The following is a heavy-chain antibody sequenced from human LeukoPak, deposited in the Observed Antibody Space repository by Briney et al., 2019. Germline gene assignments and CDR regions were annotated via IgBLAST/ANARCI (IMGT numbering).Heavy chain of an antibody. Sequence: SETLSLTCTVSGGSISSGSYYWSWIRQPAGKGLEWIGRIYTSGSTNYNPSLKSRVTISVDTSKNQFSLKLSSVTAADTAVYYCARGGGGDYSGYYYYMDVWGKGTTVTISS. CDR2: IYTSGST. CDR3: ARGGGGDYSGYYYYMDV. CDR1: GGSISSGSYY. J-gene: IGHJ6*03. D-gene: IGHD2-21*01. V-gene: IGHV4-61*02.